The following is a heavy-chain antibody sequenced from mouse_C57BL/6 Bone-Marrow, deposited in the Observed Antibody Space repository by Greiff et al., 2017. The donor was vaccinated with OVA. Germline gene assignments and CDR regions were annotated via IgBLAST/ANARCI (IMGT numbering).Heavy chain of an antibody. CDR1: GYTFTSYW. D-gene: IGHD1-1*01. J-gene: IGHJ2*01. CDR2: IYPGSGST. CDR3: ARSGYGSSYYFDY. Sequence: VQLQQPGAELVKPGASVKMSCKASGYTFTSYWITWVKQRPGQGLEWIGDIYPGSGSTNSNEKFTSKATLTVDTASSTAYMQLSSLTSEDSAVYYCARSGYGSSYYFDYWGQGTTRTVSS. V-gene: IGHV1-55*01.